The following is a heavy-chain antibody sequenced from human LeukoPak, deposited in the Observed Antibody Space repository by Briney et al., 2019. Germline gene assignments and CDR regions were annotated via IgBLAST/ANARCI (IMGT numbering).Heavy chain of an antibody. CDR3: AKALTIVGATGDY. J-gene: IGHJ4*02. D-gene: IGHD1-26*01. Sequence: GGSLRLSCAAAGFTFSSYGMHWVRQAPGKGLGWVAVISYDGSNKYYADSVKGRFTISRDNSKNTLYLQMNSLRAEDTAVHYCAKALTIVGATGDYWGQGTLVTVSS. CDR2: ISYDGSNK. CDR1: GFTFSSYG. V-gene: IGHV3-30*18.